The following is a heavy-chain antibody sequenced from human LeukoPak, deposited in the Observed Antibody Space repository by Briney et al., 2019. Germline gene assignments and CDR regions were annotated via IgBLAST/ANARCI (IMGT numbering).Heavy chain of an antibody. Sequence: GESLRLSCAASGFTFSTYSMNWVRQAPGRGLEWVSSITTSTTVPHIFYADSVTGRFTISRDNADNSLFLQMNSLRAEDTAVYYCARALGDPPDYYYGMDVSGQGTTVTVFS. CDR1: GFTFSTYS. CDR3: ARALGDPPDYYYGMDV. CDR2: ITTSTTVPHI. V-gene: IGHV3-21*01. J-gene: IGHJ6*02. D-gene: IGHD3-16*01.